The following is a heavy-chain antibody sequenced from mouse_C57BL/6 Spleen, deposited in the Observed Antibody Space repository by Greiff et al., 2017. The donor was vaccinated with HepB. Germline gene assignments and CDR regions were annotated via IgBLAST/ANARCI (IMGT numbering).Heavy chain of an antibody. Sequence: QVQLQQSGAELAKLGASVKLSCKASGYTFTSYWMHWVKQRPGQGLEWIGYINPSSGYTKYNQKYKDKATLTADKSSSTAYMQLSSLTYEDSAVYYCAKEVTRSYDVFAYWGQGTLVTVSA. CDR3: AKEVTRSYDVFAY. V-gene: IGHV1-7*01. D-gene: IGHD2-12*01. J-gene: IGHJ3*01. CDR2: INPSSGYT. CDR1: GYTFTSYW.